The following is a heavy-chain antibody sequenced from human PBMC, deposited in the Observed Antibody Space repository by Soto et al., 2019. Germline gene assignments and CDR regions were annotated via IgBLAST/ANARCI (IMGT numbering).Heavy chain of an antibody. J-gene: IGHJ5*02. CDR3: ARLTDCTNGVCYKMRTWFDP. CDR2: IYYSGST. Sequence: SETLSLTCTVSGGSISSYYWSWIRQPPGKGLEWIGYIYYSGSTNYNPSLKSRVTISVDTSKNQFSLKLSSVTAADTAVYYCARLTDCTNGVCYKMRTWFDPWGQGTLVTVSS. D-gene: IGHD2-8*01. CDR1: GGSISSYY. V-gene: IGHV4-59*01.